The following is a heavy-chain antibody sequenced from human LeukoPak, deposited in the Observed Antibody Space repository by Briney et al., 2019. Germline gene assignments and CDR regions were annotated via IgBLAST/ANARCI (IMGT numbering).Heavy chain of an antibody. J-gene: IGHJ6*03. CDR2: IRYDGSNK. Sequence: GGSLRLSCAASGFTFSSYGMHWVRQAPGKGLEWVAFIRYDGSNKYYAASVKGRFTISRGNSKNTLYLQMNSLRAEDPAVYYCAKLVGVLGDYGPTSDQNYYYYYYMDVWGKGTTVTISS. CDR3: AKLVGVLGDYGPTSDQNYYYYYYMDV. D-gene: IGHD4-17*01. CDR1: GFTFSSYG. V-gene: IGHV3-30*02.